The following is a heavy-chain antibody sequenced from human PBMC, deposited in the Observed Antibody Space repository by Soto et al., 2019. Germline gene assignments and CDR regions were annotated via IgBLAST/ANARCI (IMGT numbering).Heavy chain of an antibody. CDR1: GGSISSGDYY. Sequence: ASETLSLTCTVSGGSISSGDYYWSWIRQPPGKGLEWIGYIYHSGSTYYNPSLKSRLTMSVDTSKNQFSLKLTSVTAADTAVYYCARVGDPYDIWGQGTTVTVSS. D-gene: IGHD3-9*01. CDR2: IYHSGST. CDR3: ARVGDPYDI. V-gene: IGHV4-30-4*01. J-gene: IGHJ6*02.